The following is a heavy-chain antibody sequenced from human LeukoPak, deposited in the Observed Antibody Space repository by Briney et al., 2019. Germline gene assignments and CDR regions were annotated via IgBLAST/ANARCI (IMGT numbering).Heavy chain of an antibody. Sequence: GGSLRLSCAASGFTFSSYGIHWVRRAPGKGLEWVAFIRYDGSNKYYADSVKGRFTISRDNSKNTLYLQMNSLRAEDTAVYYCAKANQRGTYFASGSIRSAVDYWGQGTLVTVSS. J-gene: IGHJ4*02. CDR2: IRYDGSNK. V-gene: IGHV3-30*02. CDR1: GFTFSSYG. D-gene: IGHD3-10*01. CDR3: AKANQRGTYFASGSIRSAVDY.